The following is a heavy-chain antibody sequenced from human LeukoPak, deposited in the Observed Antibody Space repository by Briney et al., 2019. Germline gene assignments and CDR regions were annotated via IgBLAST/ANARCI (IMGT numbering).Heavy chain of an antibody. CDR2: ISGSGGST. Sequence: GGSLRLSCAASGFTFSSYAMSWVRQAPGKGLEWVSAISGSGGSTYYADSVKGRFTISRDNSKNTLYLQMNSLRAEDTAVYYCAKVGWLGEPDYYYYGMDVWGQGTTVTVSS. J-gene: IGHJ6*02. CDR1: GFTFSSYA. CDR3: AKVGWLGEPDYYYYGMDV. V-gene: IGHV3-23*01. D-gene: IGHD3-10*01.